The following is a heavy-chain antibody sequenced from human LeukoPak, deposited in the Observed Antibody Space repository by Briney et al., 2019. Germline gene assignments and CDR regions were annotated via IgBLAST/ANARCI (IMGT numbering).Heavy chain of an antibody. CDR2: IYTSGST. CDR3: ARFKFGKGHYYASFDY. Sequence: PSETLSLTCTVSGGSISSYYWSWIRQPAGKGLEWIGRIYTSGSTNYNPSLKSRVTMSVDTSKNQFSLKLSSVTAADTAVYYCARFKFGKGHYYASFDYWGQGTLVTVSS. CDR1: GGSISSYY. J-gene: IGHJ4*02. D-gene: IGHD3-10*01. V-gene: IGHV4-4*07.